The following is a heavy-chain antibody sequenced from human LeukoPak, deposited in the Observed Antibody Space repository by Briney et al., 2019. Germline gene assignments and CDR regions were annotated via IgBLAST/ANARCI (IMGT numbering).Heavy chain of an antibody. CDR3: ARDYYGSGSYNFDY. D-gene: IGHD3-10*01. CDR1: GFTFSSYS. Sequence: GGSLRLSCAASGFTFSSYSMNWVRQAPGKGLEWVSSISSSSSYIYYADSVKGRSTISRDNAKNSLYLQMNSLRAEDTAVYYCARDYYGSGSYNFDYWGQGTLVTVSS. V-gene: IGHV3-21*01. J-gene: IGHJ4*02. CDR2: ISSSSSYI.